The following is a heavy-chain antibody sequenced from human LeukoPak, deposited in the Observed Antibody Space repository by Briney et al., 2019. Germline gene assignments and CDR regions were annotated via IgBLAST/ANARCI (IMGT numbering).Heavy chain of an antibody. D-gene: IGHD1-26*01. Sequence: ASVKVSCKASGGTFSSYAISWVRQALGQGLEWMGGIIPIFGTANYAQKFQGRVTITADESTSTAYMELSSLRSEDTAVYYCARAISGWELLPDAFDIWGQGTMVTVSS. CDR1: GGTFSSYA. CDR2: IIPIFGTA. CDR3: ARAISGWELLPDAFDI. J-gene: IGHJ3*02. V-gene: IGHV1-69*13.